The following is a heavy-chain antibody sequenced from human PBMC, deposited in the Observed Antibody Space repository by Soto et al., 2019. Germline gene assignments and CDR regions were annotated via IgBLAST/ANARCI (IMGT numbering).Heavy chain of an antibody. CDR2: ISGSGGST. V-gene: IGHV3-23*01. Sequence: GGSLRLSCAASGFTFSSYAMSWVRQAPGKGLEWVSAISGSGGSTYYADSVKGRFTISRDNSKNTLYLQMNSLRAEDTAVYYSANSWAYYYYGMDVWGQGTTVTVSS. D-gene: IGHD3-16*01. CDR3: ANSWAYYYYGMDV. CDR1: GFTFSSYA. J-gene: IGHJ6*02.